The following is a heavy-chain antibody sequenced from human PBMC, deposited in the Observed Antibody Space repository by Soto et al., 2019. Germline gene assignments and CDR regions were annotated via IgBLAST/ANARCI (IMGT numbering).Heavy chain of an antibody. V-gene: IGHV1-69*12. J-gene: IGHJ6*02. CDR3: ARDKDRQQLGGNYYYGIDV. CDR2: IIPIFPTP. CDR1: GGTFGNSA. D-gene: IGHD3-3*02. Sequence: QVQLVQSGAEVKKPGSSVTVSCKASGGTFGNSAISWVRQAPGQGLEWMGGIIPIFPTPAYAQKVQGRVTITADESTSTAYMELTSLRSEDTAVYYCARDKDRQQLGGNYYYGIDVWGQGTTVTVSS.